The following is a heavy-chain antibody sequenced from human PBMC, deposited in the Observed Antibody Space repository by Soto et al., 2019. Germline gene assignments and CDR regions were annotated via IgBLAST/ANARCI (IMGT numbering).Heavy chain of an antibody. D-gene: IGHD5-12*01. Sequence: QVQLVESGGGLVKPGGSLRLSCAASGFTFSAYYMSWLRQAPGKGLEWVSYISSSGSTIYYAASVKGRFTISRDNAKDSLYPQMTSLRAEDTAVYYCAGARGYVGPFDYWGQETLVTVSS. V-gene: IGHV3-11*01. J-gene: IGHJ4*02. CDR2: ISSSGSTI. CDR1: GFTFSAYY. CDR3: AGARGYVGPFDY.